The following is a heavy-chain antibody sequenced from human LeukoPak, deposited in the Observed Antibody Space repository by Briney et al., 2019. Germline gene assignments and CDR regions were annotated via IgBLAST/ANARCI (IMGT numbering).Heavy chain of an antibody. CDR3: ARSPAVVPAATRFDY. V-gene: IGHV3-23*01. J-gene: IGHJ4*02. D-gene: IGHD2-2*01. CDR1: GLTFSSYA. Sequence: GGSLRLSCAASGLTFSSYAMSWVRQAPGKGLEWVSAISGSGGSTYYADSVKGRFTISRDKSKNTLYLEMNSLRADDTAVYHCARSPAVVPAATRFDYWGQGTLVTVSS. CDR2: ISGSGGST.